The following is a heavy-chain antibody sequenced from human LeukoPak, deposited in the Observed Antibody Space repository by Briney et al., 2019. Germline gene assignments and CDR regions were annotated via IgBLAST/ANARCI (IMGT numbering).Heavy chain of an antibody. Sequence: ASVEVPCKASGYTFTSYGISWVRQAPGQGLEWMGWISAYNGNTNYAQKLQGRVTMTTDTSTSTAYMELRSLRSDDTAVYYCARDLGYYGSGSQSYYYYYYGMDVWGQGTTVTVSS. D-gene: IGHD3-10*01. CDR2: ISAYNGNT. V-gene: IGHV1-18*01. J-gene: IGHJ6*02. CDR3: ARDLGYYGSGSQSYYYYYYGMDV. CDR1: GYTFTSYG.